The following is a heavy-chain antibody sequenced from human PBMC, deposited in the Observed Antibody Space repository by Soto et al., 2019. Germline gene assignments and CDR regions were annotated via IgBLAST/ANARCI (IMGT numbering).Heavy chain of an antibody. CDR2: TYYRSKWYN. J-gene: IGHJ4*02. V-gene: IGHV6-1*01. CDR1: GDSVSSNSAA. D-gene: IGHD2-21*02. Sequence: SQTLSLTCAISGDSVSSNSAAWNWIRQSPSRGLEWLGRTYYRSKWYNDYAVSVKSRITINPDTSKNQFSLQLNSVTPEDTAVYYCARSLLAYCRGDCYYDFDYWGQGPLVTVYS. CDR3: ARSLLAYCRGDCYYDFDY.